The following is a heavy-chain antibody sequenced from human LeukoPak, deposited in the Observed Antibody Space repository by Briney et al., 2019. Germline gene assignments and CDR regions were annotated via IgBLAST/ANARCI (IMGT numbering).Heavy chain of an antibody. V-gene: IGHV3-9*01. Sequence: GRSLRLSCAASGFTFDDYAMHWVRQAPGKGLEWVSGISWNSGSIGYADSVKGRFTISRDNAKNSLYLQMNSLRAEDTALYYCAKDMGYSGSYLIDYWGQGTLVTVSS. CDR1: GFTFDDYA. CDR3: AKDMGYSGSYLIDY. J-gene: IGHJ4*02. CDR2: ISWNSGSI. D-gene: IGHD1-26*01.